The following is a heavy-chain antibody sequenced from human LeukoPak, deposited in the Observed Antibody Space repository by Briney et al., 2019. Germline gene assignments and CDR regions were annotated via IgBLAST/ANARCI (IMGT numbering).Heavy chain of an antibody. V-gene: IGHV4-39*01. D-gene: IGHD3-10*01. CDR1: GGSISSSSYY. Sequence: PSETLSLTCTVSGGSISSSSYYWGWIRQPPGQGLEWIGSIYYSGSTYYNPSLKSRVTISVDTSKNQFSLKLSSVTAADTAVYYCARHLRGSGYYYYYYMDVWGKGTTVTISS. CDR2: IYYSGST. J-gene: IGHJ6*03. CDR3: ARHLRGSGYYYYYYMDV.